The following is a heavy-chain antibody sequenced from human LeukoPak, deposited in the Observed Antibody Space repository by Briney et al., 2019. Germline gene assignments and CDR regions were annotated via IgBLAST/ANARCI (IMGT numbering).Heavy chain of an antibody. V-gene: IGHV4-59*01. CDR3: ARGRVSSSTWYSTYYYFFYMDF. D-gene: IGHD6-13*01. J-gene: IGHJ6*03. CDR2: VDHTGST. CDR1: DDSITMYY. Sequence: PSETLSLTCTVSDDSITMYYWTWIRQPPGKGLEWIGYVDHTGSTKFNPSLNGRVSISRDTSKNFFSLRLRSVTAADTAVYFCARGRVSSSTWYSTYYYFFYMDFWGKGITVTVSS.